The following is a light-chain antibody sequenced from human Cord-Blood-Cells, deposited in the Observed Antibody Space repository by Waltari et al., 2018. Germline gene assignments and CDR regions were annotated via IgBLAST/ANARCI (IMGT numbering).Light chain of an antibody. V-gene: IGLV2-14*01. CDR1: SSDDGGYNY. CDR2: DVS. J-gene: IGLJ3*02. CDR3: SSYTSSSTWV. Sequence: QSALTQPASVSGSPGQSITISCTGTSSDDGGYNYVPWYQQHPGKAPKLMIYDVSKRPSGVSNRFSGSKSGNTASLTISGLQAEDEADYYCSSYTSSSTWVFGGGTKLTVL.